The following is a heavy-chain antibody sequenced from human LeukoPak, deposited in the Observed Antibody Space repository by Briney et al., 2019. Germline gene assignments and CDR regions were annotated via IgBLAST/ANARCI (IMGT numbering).Heavy chain of an antibody. J-gene: IGHJ4*02. D-gene: IGHD6-19*01. CDR2: IYYSGST. Sequence: SETLSLTCTVSGGSISSYYLSWIRQPPGKGLEWIGYIYYSGSTNYNPSLKSRVTISVDTSKNQFSLKLSSVTAADTAVYYCARASSGWYVPPNYWGQGTLVTVSS. CDR1: GGSISSYY. V-gene: IGHV4-59*08. CDR3: ARASSGWYVPPNY.